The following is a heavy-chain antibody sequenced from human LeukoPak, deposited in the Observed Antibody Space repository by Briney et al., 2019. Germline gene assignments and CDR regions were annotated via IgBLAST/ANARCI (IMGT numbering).Heavy chain of an antibody. CDR2: ISYDGSNK. V-gene: IGHV3-30-3*01. Sequence: PGGSLRLSCAASGFTVSSYAMHWVRQAPGKGLEWVAVISYDGSNKYYADSVKGRFTISRDNSKNTLYLQMNSLRAEDTAVYYCARGGLRDAFDIWGQGTMVTVSS. CDR3: ARGGLRDAFDI. J-gene: IGHJ3*02. CDR1: GFTVSSYA.